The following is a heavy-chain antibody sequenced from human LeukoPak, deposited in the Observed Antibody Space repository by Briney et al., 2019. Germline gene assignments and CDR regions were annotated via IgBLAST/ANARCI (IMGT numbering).Heavy chain of an antibody. CDR3: AREQLLLWFGELLSPHDGYGMDV. Sequence: GGSLRLSCAASGFTFSSYAMSWVRQAPGKGLEWVSAISGSGGSTYYADSVKGRFTISRDNFKNTLYLQMNSLRSDDTAVYYCAREQLLLWFGELLSPHDGYGMDVWGQGTTVTVSS. CDR1: GFTFSSYA. CDR2: ISGSGGST. V-gene: IGHV3-23*01. D-gene: IGHD3-10*01. J-gene: IGHJ6*02.